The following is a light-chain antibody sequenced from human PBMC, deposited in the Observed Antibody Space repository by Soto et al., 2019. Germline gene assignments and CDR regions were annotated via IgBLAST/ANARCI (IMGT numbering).Light chain of an antibody. CDR1: QSVASSY. V-gene: IGKV3-20*01. CDR2: GAS. J-gene: IGKJ1*01. CDR3: QQYTT. Sequence: EIVLTQSPGTLSLSPGERATLSCRASQSVASSYLAWYQQKPGQAPRLLIYGASSRATGSPDRFSGSGSGTDFTLTISRLEPEDFAVYYCQQYTTFGQGTKVEIK.